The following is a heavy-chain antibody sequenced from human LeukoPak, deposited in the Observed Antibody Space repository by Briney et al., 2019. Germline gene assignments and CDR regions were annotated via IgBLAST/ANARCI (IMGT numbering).Heavy chain of an antibody. J-gene: IGHJ6*03. Sequence: SETLSLTCTVSGGSISSSSYYWGWIRQPPGKGLEWIGNIYYSGSTYCNPSLKSRVTISVDTSKNQFSLKLSAVTAADTAVYCASVRRGFGESSKYYSYYYMDVWGNGTTVTISS. CDR2: IYYSGST. D-gene: IGHD3-10*01. CDR1: GGSISSSSYY. V-gene: IGHV4-39*01. CDR3: ASVRRGFGESSKYYSYYYMDV.